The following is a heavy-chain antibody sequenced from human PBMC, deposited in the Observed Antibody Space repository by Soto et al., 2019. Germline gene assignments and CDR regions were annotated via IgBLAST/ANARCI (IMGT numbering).Heavy chain of an antibody. CDR3: ARGGSYYAH. V-gene: IGHV1-2*02. D-gene: IGHD1-26*01. J-gene: IGHJ4*02. Sequence: QVQLVQSGAEVKQPGASVRVSCKASGDTHTIYFIHWLRLAPGQGLEWMGWINSVSGGANYAPRFQGRVAMTRYRSSATAFMELSRLRSDDTAVYYCARGGSYYAHWGQGTLVTVSS. CDR2: INSVSGGA. CDR1: GDTHTIYF.